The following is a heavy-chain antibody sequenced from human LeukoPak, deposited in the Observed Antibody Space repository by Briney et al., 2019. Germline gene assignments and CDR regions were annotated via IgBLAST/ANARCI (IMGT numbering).Heavy chain of an antibody. CDR1: GFTFSSYS. D-gene: IGHD5-24*01. Sequence: KSGGSLRLSCAASGFTFSSYSMNWVRQAPGKGLEWVSSISSSSSYIYYADSVKGRFTISRDNAKNSLYLQMNSLRAEDTAVYYCARGSRDGYNYDAFDIWGRGTMVTVSS. V-gene: IGHV3-21*01. CDR2: ISSSSSYI. J-gene: IGHJ3*02. CDR3: ARGSRDGYNYDAFDI.